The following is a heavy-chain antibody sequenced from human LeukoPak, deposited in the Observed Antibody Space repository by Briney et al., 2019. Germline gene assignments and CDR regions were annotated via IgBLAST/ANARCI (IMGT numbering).Heavy chain of an antibody. V-gene: IGHV4-39*07. D-gene: IGHD3-10*01. CDR3: ARPLYDLVRGVFSDAFDI. CDR1: GGSISSSSYY. Sequence: SETLSLTCTVSGGSISSSSYYWAWLRQPPGKGLEWIGSIYYSGITYYNPSLKSRVTISVDTSKNQFSLKLSSVTAADTAVYYCARPLYDLVRGVFSDAFDIWGQGTMVTVSS. J-gene: IGHJ3*02. CDR2: IYYSGIT.